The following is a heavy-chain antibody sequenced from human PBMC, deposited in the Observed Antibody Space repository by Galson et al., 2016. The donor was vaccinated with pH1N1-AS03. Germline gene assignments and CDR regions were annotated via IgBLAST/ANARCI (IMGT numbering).Heavy chain of an antibody. V-gene: IGHV3-30*18. D-gene: IGHD6-13*01. J-gene: IGHJ6*02. CDR1: GFTFSSYG. Sequence: SLRLSCAASGFTFSSYGIHWVRQAPGRGLEWVAVMSNDGSDGFYAEFVKGRITLSRDNSKNTLDLQLSRLTPEDTAVYYCAKDRAEEAAGAYYYGMDVWGQGTTVIVSS. CDR3: AKDRAEEAAGAYYYGMDV. CDR2: MSNDGSDG.